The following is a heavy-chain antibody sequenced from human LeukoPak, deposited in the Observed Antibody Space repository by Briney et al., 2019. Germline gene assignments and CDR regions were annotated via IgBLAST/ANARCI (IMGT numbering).Heavy chain of an antibody. CDR1: GFTVSSNY. V-gene: IGHV3-66*01. J-gene: IGHJ3*02. D-gene: IGHD3-22*01. CDR3: ARSSRQYYYDSSGYPGTAFDI. CDR2: IYSGGST. Sequence: GGSLRLSCAASGFTVSSNYMSWVRQAPGKGLEWVSVIYSGGSTYYADSVKGRFTISRDNSKNTLYLQMNSLRAEDTAVYYCARSSRQYYYDSSGYPGTAFDIWGQGTMATVSS.